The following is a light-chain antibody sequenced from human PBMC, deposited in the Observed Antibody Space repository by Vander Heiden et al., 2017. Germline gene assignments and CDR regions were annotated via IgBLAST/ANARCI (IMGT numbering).Light chain of an antibody. CDR2: DTS. V-gene: IGKV1D-12*01. Sequence: DIQMTQSPSSVSASVGDTVTIACRASQTVSSRVAWYQLRPGEAPKFLIYDTSILERGVPSRFSGSGSGTHFSLTINNLQPEDFAIYYCQQAYSFPPTFGGGTKVEIK. CDR3: QQAYSFPPT. CDR1: QTVSSR. J-gene: IGKJ4*01.